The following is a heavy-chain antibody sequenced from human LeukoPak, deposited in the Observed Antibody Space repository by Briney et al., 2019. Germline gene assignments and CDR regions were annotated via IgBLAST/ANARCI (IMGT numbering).Heavy chain of an antibody. CDR2: ISGSGGSI. Sequence: GGSLRLSCAASGFTFSSYAMSWVRQAPGKGLEWVSAISGSGGSIYYADSVKGRFTISRDNSKNTLYLQTNSLRAEDTAVYYCAKFSTVTSEWFDPWGQGTLVTVSS. J-gene: IGHJ5*02. D-gene: IGHD4-17*01. V-gene: IGHV3-23*01. CDR1: GFTFSSYA. CDR3: AKFSTVTSEWFDP.